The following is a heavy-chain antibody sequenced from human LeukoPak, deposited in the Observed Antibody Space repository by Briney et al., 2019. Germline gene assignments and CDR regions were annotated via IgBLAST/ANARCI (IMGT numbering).Heavy chain of an antibody. Sequence: PSGTLSLTCAVSGGSISSSNWWSWVRQPPGKGLEWIGEINHSGSTNYNPSLKSRVTISVDTSKNQFSLKLSSVTAADTAVYYCARGRRYYYGSGGIEDYWGQGTLVTVSS. V-gene: IGHV4-4*02. D-gene: IGHD3-10*01. J-gene: IGHJ4*02. CDR1: GGSISSSNW. CDR3: ARGRRYYYGSGGIEDY. CDR2: INHSGST.